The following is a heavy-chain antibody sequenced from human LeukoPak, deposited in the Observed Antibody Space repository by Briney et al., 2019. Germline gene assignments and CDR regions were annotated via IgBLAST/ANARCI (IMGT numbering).Heavy chain of an antibody. CDR2: IYYSGST. D-gene: IGHD6-6*01. V-gene: IGHV4-59*01. CDR1: GGSFSGYY. Sequence: PSKTLSLTCAVYGGSFSGYYWSWIRQPPGKGLEWIGYIYYSGSTKYNPSLKSRVTISVDTSKNQFSLRLSSVTAADTAVYYCARDWGVSARPGYMDVWGKGTTVTVSS. J-gene: IGHJ6*03. CDR3: ARDWGVSARPGYMDV.